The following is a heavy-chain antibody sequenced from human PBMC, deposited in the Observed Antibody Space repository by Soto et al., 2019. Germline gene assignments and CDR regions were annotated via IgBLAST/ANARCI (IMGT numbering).Heavy chain of an antibody. J-gene: IGHJ5*02. CDR3: ARDAAVAGTSWFDP. D-gene: IGHD6-19*01. Sequence: GASVKVSCKASGYTFTSYGISWVRQAPGQGLEWMGWISAYNGNTNYAQKLQGRVTMTTDTSTSTAYMELRSLRSDDTAVYYCARDAAVAGTSWFDPWGQGTLVTVSS. CDR1: GYTFTSYG. V-gene: IGHV1-18*01. CDR2: ISAYNGNT.